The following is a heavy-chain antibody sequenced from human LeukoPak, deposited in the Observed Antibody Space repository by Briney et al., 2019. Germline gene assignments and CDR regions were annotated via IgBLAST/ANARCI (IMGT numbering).Heavy chain of an antibody. CDR1: GYTFSSYG. Sequence: SGGSLRLSCAASGYTFSSYGMHWVRQAPGKGLEWVAVISYDGSNKYYADSVKGRFTISRDNSKNTLYLQMNSLRAEDTAVYYCAKVFYDFWSGYDSRYMDVWGKGTTVTVSS. J-gene: IGHJ6*03. D-gene: IGHD3-3*01. V-gene: IGHV3-30*18. CDR2: ISYDGSNK. CDR3: AKVFYDFWSGYDSRYMDV.